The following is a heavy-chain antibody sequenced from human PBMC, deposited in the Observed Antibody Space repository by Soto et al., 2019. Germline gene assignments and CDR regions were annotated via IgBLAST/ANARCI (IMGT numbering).Heavy chain of an antibody. V-gene: IGHV4-39*01. CDR1: GGSISSSTYY. Sequence: QLQLQESGPGLVKPSETLSLTCTVSGGSISSSTYYWGWIRQPPGKGLEWIGSIYYSGSTYYSPSLKSRVTISVDMSKNQFSLKLSSVTAADTAVYYCARLGGSYYESQVDPWGQGTLVTVSS. CDR3: ARLGGSYYESQVDP. D-gene: IGHD1-26*01. J-gene: IGHJ5*02. CDR2: IYYSGST.